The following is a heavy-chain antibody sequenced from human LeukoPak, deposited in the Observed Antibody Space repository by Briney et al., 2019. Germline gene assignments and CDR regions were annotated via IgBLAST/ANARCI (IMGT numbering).Heavy chain of an antibody. CDR2: INPNSGGT. D-gene: IGHD5-18*01. V-gene: IGHV1-2*02. CDR1: GYTFTGYY. J-gene: IGHJ3*02. CDR3: ARERDTAMVTGDAFDI. Sequence: ASVKVSCKASGYTFTGYYMYWVRQAPGQGLEWMGWINPNSGGTNYGQKFQGRVTMTRDTSISTAYMELSRLRSDDTAVYYCARERDTAMVTGDAFDIWGQGTMVTVSS.